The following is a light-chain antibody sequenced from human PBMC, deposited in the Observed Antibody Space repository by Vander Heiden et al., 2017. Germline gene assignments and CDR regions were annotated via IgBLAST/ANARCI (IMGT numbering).Light chain of an antibody. CDR3: QQYGSSPYT. CDR1: QSVSSSY. CDR2: GAS. J-gene: IGKJ2*01. Sequence: IVLTQSPGTLCLSPGERATLSCRASQSVSSSYLAWYQQKPGQAHRLLIYGASSRATGIPDRFSGSGSGTDFTLTISRLEPEDFAVYYCQQYGSSPYTFGQGTKLEIK. V-gene: IGKV3-20*01.